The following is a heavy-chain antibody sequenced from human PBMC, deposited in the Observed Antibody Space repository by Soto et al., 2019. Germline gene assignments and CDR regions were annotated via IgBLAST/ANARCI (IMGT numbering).Heavy chain of an antibody. J-gene: IGHJ5*02. CDR2: ISYDGSNK. Sequence: GGSLRLSCAASGFTFSSYAMHWVRQAPGKGLEWVAVISYDGSNKYYADSVKGRFTISRDNSKNTLYLQMNSLRGEDTAVYYCSSGVTDIVVVPASRIDPWGQGTLVTVSS. V-gene: IGHV3-30*04. D-gene: IGHD2-2*01. CDR1: GFTFSSYA. CDR3: SSGVTDIVVVPASRIDP.